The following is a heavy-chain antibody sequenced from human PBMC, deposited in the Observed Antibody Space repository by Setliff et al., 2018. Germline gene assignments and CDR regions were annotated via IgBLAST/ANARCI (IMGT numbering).Heavy chain of an antibody. J-gene: IGHJ5*02. CDR2: IYPGDSDT. D-gene: IGHD2-2*01. Sequence: GESLKISCKGSGYSFTSYWIGWVRQMPGKGLEWMGIIYPGDSDTRYSPSFQGQVTISADKSISTAYLQWSSLKASDTAMYYCARQFCSSTSCYDWFDPWGQGTPVTVSS. CDR1: GYSFTSYW. CDR3: ARQFCSSTSCYDWFDP. V-gene: IGHV5-51*01.